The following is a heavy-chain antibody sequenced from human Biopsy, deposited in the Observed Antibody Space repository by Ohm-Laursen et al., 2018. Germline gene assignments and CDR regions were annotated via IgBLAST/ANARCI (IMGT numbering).Heavy chain of an antibody. Sequence: SETLSLTCRVSGGSIISYYWTWIRQPPGKGLEWIGFIYYTGHTNYNPSLKSRATISVDTSKNQFSLKVISVTAADTAVYYCARLTGDPSYWGQGILVTVSS. CDR2: IYYTGHT. CDR1: GGSIISYY. CDR3: ARLTGDPSY. J-gene: IGHJ4*02. D-gene: IGHD7-27*01. V-gene: IGHV4-59*01.